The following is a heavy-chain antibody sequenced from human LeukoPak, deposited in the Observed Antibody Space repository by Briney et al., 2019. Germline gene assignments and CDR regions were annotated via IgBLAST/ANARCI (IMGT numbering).Heavy chain of an antibody. Sequence: GGSLRLSCVASGFAFNTQAMPWVRQAPGKGLEWLAVMSLDGSSIYYADSVKGRFTISRDNSKNTLYLQMSSLRVGDTAVYYCARDRGKLRYFDLWGQGTLLTVSS. D-gene: IGHD3-9*01. J-gene: IGHJ4*02. V-gene: IGHV3-30*15. CDR3: ARDRGKLRYFDL. CDR2: MSLDGSSI. CDR1: GFAFNTQA.